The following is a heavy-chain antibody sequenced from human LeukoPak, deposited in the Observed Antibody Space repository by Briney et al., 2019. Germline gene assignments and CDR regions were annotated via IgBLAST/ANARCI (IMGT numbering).Heavy chain of an antibody. V-gene: IGHV4-59*11. CDR1: GGFISNHY. J-gene: IGHJ4*02. D-gene: IGHD2-15*01. CDR2: IYYSGTT. Sequence: SEALPLTCSVSGGFISNHYWSWIRQPPGKGPEWIGYIYYSGTTNYNPSLKSRVTISVDTSKNQFSLKLSSVTAADTAVYYCARSILHSGGSCCWYYFDYWGQGTLATVSS. CDR3: ARSILHSGGSCCWYYFDY.